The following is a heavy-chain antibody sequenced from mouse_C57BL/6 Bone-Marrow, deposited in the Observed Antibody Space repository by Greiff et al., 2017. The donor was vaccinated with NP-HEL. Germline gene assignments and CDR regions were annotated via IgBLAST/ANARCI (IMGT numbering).Heavy chain of an antibody. Sequence: VQLQQSGAELVKPGASVKLSCKASGYTFTSYWMHWVKQRPGRGLEWIGRIDPNSGGTKYNEKFKSKATLTVDKPSSTAYMQLSSLTSEDSAVYCCARWATVVDWYFDVWGTGTTVTVSS. CDR1: GYTFTSYW. CDR2: IDPNSGGT. CDR3: ARWATVVDWYFDV. J-gene: IGHJ1*03. D-gene: IGHD1-1*01. V-gene: IGHV1-72*01.